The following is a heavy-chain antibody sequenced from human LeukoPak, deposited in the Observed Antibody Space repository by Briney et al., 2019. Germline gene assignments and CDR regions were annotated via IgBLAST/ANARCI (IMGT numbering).Heavy chain of an antibody. CDR2: IYSNGST. D-gene: IGHD3-16*01. J-gene: IGHJ3*02. Sequence: SETLSLTCSVSGGSISRSDYYWAWIRQPPGKGLEWIGSIYSNGSTYYNPSLKTRVTISMDTSRNHFSLKLRFVTAADTAVYYCATLALILDAFDIWGQGTVVTVSS. CDR1: GGSISRSDYY. CDR3: ATLALILDAFDI. V-gene: IGHV4-39*01.